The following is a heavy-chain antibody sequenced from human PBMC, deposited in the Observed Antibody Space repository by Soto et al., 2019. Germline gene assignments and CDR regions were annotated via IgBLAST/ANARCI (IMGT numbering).Heavy chain of an antibody. CDR3: AGEDGDYGLDY. Sequence: SVKVSCKASGVTFSSYAISWVRQAPGQGLEWMGGIIPIFGTANYAQKFQGRVTITADESTSTAYMELSSLRSEDTAVYYCAGEDGDYGLDYWGQGTLVTVSS. D-gene: IGHD4-17*01. CDR2: IIPIFGTA. J-gene: IGHJ4*02. CDR1: GVTFSSYA. V-gene: IGHV1-69*13.